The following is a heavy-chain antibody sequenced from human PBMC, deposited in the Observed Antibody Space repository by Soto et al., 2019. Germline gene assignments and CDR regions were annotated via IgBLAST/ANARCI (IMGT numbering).Heavy chain of an antibody. Sequence: QVHLAQSGAEVKKPGASVKVSCKASGYTFTAYYIHWVRQAPGQGLEWMGWINPNSGGTNYAQKFQGRVTMTRDTSISTAYIELSSLRSDDTALYYCARDDYGGNSDVLVDSWGQGTLVTVPS. V-gene: IGHV1-2*02. J-gene: IGHJ4*02. CDR2: INPNSGGT. CDR1: GYTFTAYY. CDR3: ARDDYGGNSDVLVDS. D-gene: IGHD4-17*01.